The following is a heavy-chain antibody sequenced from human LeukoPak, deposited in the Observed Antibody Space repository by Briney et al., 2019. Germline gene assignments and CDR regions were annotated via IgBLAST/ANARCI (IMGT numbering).Heavy chain of an antibody. D-gene: IGHD1-14*01. J-gene: IGHJ6*03. CDR1: GYTFTGYY. V-gene: IGHV1-2*02. Sequence: AASVKVSCKASGYTFTGYYMHWVRQAPGQGLEWMGWINPNSGGTNYAQKFQGRVTMTRDTSISTAYMELSRLRSDDTAVYYCARTDTGTYYYYMDVWGKGTTVTVSS. CDR2: INPNSGGT. CDR3: ARTDTGTYYYYMDV.